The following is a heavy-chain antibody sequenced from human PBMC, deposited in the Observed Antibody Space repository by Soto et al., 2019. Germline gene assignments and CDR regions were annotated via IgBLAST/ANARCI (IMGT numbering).Heavy chain of an antibody. CDR2: INPKSGGT. J-gene: IGHJ6*02. CDR1: GYSFTDYH. Sequence: ASVKVSCKASGYSFTDYHIHWVRQAPGQGLEWLGRINPKSGGTSTAQKFQGWVAMTTDTSISTASMELTRLTSDDTAIYYCARGDSTDCSNGVCSFFYNHDMDVWGQGTTVTVSS. V-gene: IGHV1-2*04. CDR3: ARGDSTDCSNGVCSFFYNHDMDV. D-gene: IGHD2-8*01.